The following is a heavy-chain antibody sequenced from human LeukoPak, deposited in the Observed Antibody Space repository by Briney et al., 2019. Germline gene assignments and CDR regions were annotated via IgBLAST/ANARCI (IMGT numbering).Heavy chain of an antibody. CDR2: INPSFNPGVDVT. Sequence: ASVKVSCKASGYTFSSYHIHWVRQAPGQGLEWMGRINPSFNPGVDVTSYAQKFQGRITMTKDISTNTVYMELSSLTSEDTAVYYCARAWESIAGYYFDYWGQGTLVTVSS. CDR3: ARAWESIAGYYFDY. V-gene: IGHV1-46*01. J-gene: IGHJ4*02. D-gene: IGHD1-26*01. CDR1: GYTFSSYH.